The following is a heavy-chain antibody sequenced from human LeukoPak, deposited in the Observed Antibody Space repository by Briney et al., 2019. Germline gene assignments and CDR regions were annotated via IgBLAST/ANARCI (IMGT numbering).Heavy chain of an antibody. D-gene: IGHD3-10*02. CDR3: AELGITMIGGV. J-gene: IGHJ6*04. CDR1: GFTFSSYE. CDR2: ISSSGSTI. V-gene: IGHV3-48*03. Sequence: GGSLRLSCVTSGFTFSSYEMNWVRQAPGKGLEWVSYISSSGSTIYYADSVKGRFTISRDNAKNSLYLQMNSLRAEDTAVYYCAELGITMIGGVWGKGTTVTISS.